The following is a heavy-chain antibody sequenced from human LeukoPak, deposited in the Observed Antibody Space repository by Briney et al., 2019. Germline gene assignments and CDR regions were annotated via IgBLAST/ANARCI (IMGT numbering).Heavy chain of an antibody. Sequence: PSETLSLTCTISGGAITHDAWWSWVRQPPGKGLEWVAEISHTETTYYNPSLKSRVTISLDNSRNEFSLHLNSVTAADTAVYFCARRKRDSGGAQYYFDSWGPGFLVTVSS. CDR3: ARRKRDSGGAQYYFDS. V-gene: IGHV4-4*02. CDR1: GGAITHDAW. CDR2: ISHTETT. J-gene: IGHJ4*02. D-gene: IGHD3-16*01.